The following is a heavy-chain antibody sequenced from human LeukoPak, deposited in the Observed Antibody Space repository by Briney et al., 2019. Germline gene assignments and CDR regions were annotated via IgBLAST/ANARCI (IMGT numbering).Heavy chain of an antibody. CDR3: ARVPMRYYDSSGYYAGPRGLLTPYYYGMDV. CDR1: GFTFSSYA. J-gene: IGHJ6*02. V-gene: IGHV3-30-3*01. Sequence: GGSLRLSCAASGFTFSSYAMHWVRQAPGKGLEWVAVISYDGSNKYYADSVKGRFTISRDNSKNTLYLQMNSLRAEDTAVYYCARVPMRYYDSSGYYAGPRGLLTPYYYGMDVWGQGTTVTVSS. CDR2: ISYDGSNK. D-gene: IGHD3-22*01.